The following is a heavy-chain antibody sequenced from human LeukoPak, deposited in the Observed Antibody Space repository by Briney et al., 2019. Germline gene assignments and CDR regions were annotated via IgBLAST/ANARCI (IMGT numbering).Heavy chain of an antibody. J-gene: IGHJ4*02. CDR1: GFTFSSYA. CDR3: AKDRNYYDSSGYYSPFGY. Sequence: GGSLRLSCAASGFTFSSYAVGWVRQAPGKGLEWVSGISGSGSSGGSTYYADSVKGRFTISRDNSKNTLYLQMNSLRAEDTAVYYCAKDRNYYDSSGYYSPFGYWGQGTLVTVSS. CDR2: ISGSGSSGGST. D-gene: IGHD3-22*01. V-gene: IGHV3-23*01.